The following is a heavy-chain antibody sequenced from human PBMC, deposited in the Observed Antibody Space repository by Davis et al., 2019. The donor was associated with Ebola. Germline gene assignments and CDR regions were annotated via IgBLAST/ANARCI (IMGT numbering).Heavy chain of an antibody. V-gene: IGHV1-3*01. J-gene: IGHJ4*02. CDR1: GYTFTTYA. CDR3: ARDPLLNDFWSGYPTYYFDY. CDR2: INGGNGNT. Sequence: AASVKVSCKASGYTFTTYAMHWVRQAPGQRLEWMGRINGGNGNTKYSQKSQGRVTITRDTSASTAYMELSSLRSEDTAVYYCARDPLLNDFWSGYPTYYFDYWGQGTLVTVSS. D-gene: IGHD3-3*01.